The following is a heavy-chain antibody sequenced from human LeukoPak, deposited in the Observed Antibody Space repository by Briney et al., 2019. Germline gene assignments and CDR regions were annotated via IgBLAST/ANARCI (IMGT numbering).Heavy chain of an antibody. J-gene: IGHJ6*02. Sequence: SETLSLTCTVSGGSISNYYWTWIRQPPGKGLEWIGYIYYSGSTNYNPSLKSRVTISVDPSTNQFSLKLRSVTAADTAVYYCARGVGGSGSYYYYGMDVWGQGTTVTVSS. D-gene: IGHD3-10*01. CDR3: ARGVGGSGSYYYYGMDV. V-gene: IGHV4-59*01. CDR2: IYYSGST. CDR1: GGSISNYY.